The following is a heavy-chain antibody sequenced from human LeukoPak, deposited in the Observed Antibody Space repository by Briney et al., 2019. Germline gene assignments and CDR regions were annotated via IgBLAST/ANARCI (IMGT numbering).Heavy chain of an antibody. J-gene: IGHJ4*02. Sequence: TSETLSLTCTVAGGSISSGSYYWSWMRQPAGKGLEWIGRIYSSGSTNYNPSLKSRVTISVDTSKNHFSLKLSSVTAADTAVYYCARGPTYQPIAFWGQGTLVTVSS. D-gene: IGHD2-2*01. V-gene: IGHV4-61*02. CDR3: ARGPTYQPIAF. CDR2: IYSSGST. CDR1: GGSISSGSYY.